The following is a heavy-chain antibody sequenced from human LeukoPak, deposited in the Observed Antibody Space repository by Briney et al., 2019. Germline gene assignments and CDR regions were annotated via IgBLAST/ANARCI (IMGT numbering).Heavy chain of an antibody. Sequence: GGSLRLSCAASGFTFSSYSMNWVRQAPGKGLEWVSSISSSSSYIYYADSVKGRFTISRDNAKNSLYLQMNSLRAEDMAVYYCARDPVIVVVPAASSGPYYYYYMDVWGKGTTVTVSS. CDR2: ISSSSSYI. V-gene: IGHV3-21*01. CDR3: ARDPVIVVVPAASSGPYYYYYMDV. D-gene: IGHD2-2*01. CDR1: GFTFSSYS. J-gene: IGHJ6*03.